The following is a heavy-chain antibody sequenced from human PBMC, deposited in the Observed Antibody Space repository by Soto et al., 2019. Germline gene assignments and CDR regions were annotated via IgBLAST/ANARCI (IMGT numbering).Heavy chain of an antibody. V-gene: IGHV3-23*01. D-gene: IGHD6-13*01. Sequence: VQVLESGGGLIQPGGSLRLSCVISRLTFSSYALNWVRQAPGEGLEWVSSISGSGDTTYYADSVKGRFTISRDNSKNTLYLQMNSLRVEDTALYYCAKADYSYSWAPGDYWGQGTLVTVSS. CDR3: AKADYSYSWAPGDY. CDR1: RLTFSSYA. CDR2: ISGSGDTT. J-gene: IGHJ4*02.